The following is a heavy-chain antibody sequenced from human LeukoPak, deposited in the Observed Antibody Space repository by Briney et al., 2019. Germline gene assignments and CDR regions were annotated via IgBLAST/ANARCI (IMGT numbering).Heavy chain of an antibody. J-gene: IGHJ5*02. CDR1: GFTFSSYS. Sequence: GGSLRLSCAASGFTFSSYSMNWVRQAPGKGLEWVSSISSSSSYIYYADSVKGRFTISRDNAKNSLYLQMNSLRAEDTAVYYCAREGEVGAMNWFDPWGQGTLVTVSS. CDR2: ISSSSSYI. V-gene: IGHV3-21*01. CDR3: AREGEVGAMNWFDP. D-gene: IGHD1-26*01.